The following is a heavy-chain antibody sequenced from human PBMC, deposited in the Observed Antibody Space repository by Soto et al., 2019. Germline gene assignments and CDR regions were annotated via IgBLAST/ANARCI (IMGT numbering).Heavy chain of an antibody. J-gene: IGHJ6*02. CDR2: IIPIFGTA. CDR3: ARAPITIFGVVYYYGMDV. D-gene: IGHD3-3*01. Sequence: QVQLVQSGAEVKKPGSSVKVSCKASGGTFSSYAISWVRQAPGQGLEWMGGIIPIFGTANYAQKFQGRVTITADXYTITXXMELSSLRSEDTAVYYCARAPITIFGVVYYYGMDVWGQGTTVTVSS. V-gene: IGHV1-69*12. CDR1: GGTFSSYA.